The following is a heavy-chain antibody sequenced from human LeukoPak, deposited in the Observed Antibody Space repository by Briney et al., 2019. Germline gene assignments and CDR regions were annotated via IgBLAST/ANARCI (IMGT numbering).Heavy chain of an antibody. CDR1: GYTFTSYA. Sequence: GASVKVSCKASGYTFTSYAMNWVRQAPGQGLEWMGWISAYNGNTNYAQKLQGRVTMTTDTSTSTAYMELRSLRSDDTAVCYCARSRIGGYDGRLYVYWGQGTLVTVSS. D-gene: IGHD5-12*01. V-gene: IGHV1-18*01. J-gene: IGHJ4*02. CDR3: ARSRIGGYDGRLYVY. CDR2: ISAYNGNT.